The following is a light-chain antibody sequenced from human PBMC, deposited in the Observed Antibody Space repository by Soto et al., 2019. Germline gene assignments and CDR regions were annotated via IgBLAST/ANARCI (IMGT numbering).Light chain of an antibody. CDR2: DVN. V-gene: IGLV2-18*02. CDR1: SSDVGSFNR. J-gene: IGLJ1*01. Sequence: QSALTQPPSVSGSPGQSVAISCTGNSSDVGSFNRVSWYQQSPGTAPKLMIYDVNNRPSGVPDRFSGSKSGNAASLTISGLQAEDESDYYCSSFTSSDTYVFGTGTKVTVL. CDR3: SSFTSSDTYV.